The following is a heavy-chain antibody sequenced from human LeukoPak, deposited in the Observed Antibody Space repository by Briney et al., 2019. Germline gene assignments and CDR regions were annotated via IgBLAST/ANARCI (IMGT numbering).Heavy chain of an antibody. CDR1: GFTFSNAW. CDR3: TTDQVWVRSRPLWFGE. J-gene: IGHJ4*02. Sequence: GGSLRLSCAASGFTFSNAWMSWVRQAPGKGLEWVGRIKSKTDGGTTDYAAPVKGRFTISRDDSKNTLYLQMNSLKTEDTAVYYCTTDQVWVRSRPLWFGEWGQGTLVTVSS. CDR2: IKSKTDGGTT. D-gene: IGHD3-10*01. V-gene: IGHV3-15*01.